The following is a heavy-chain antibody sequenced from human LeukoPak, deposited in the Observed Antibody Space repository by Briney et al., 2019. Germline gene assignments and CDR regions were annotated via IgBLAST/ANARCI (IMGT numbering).Heavy chain of an antibody. D-gene: IGHD6-13*01. J-gene: IGHJ4*02. CDR1: GGTFSSYA. CDR3: ARAGGYSSSWPGVHYFDY. V-gene: IGHV1-69*13. Sequence: SVKVSCEASGGTFSSYAISWVRQAPGQGLEWMGGIIPIFGTANYAQKFQGRVTITADESTSTAYMELSSLRSEDTAVYYCARAGGYSSSWPGVHYFDYWGQGTLVTVSS. CDR2: IIPIFGTA.